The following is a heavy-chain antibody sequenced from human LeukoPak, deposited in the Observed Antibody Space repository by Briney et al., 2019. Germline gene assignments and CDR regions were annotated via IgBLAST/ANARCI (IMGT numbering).Heavy chain of an antibody. Sequence: ASVTVSCKASGYTFTDYYIHWVRQAPGQGLEWMGWINPNSGGTNYAQKFQGRVTMTRDTSISTAYMEVSRLRSDDTAVYYCARDRSRYGSGKDYMDVWGKGTTVTVSS. CDR3: ARDRSRYGSGKDYMDV. V-gene: IGHV1-2*02. CDR1: GYTFTDYY. J-gene: IGHJ6*03. CDR2: INPNSGGT. D-gene: IGHD3-10*01.